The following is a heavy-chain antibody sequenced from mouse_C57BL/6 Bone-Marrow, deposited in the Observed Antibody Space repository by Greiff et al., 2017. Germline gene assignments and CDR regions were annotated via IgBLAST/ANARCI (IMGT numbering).Heavy chain of an antibody. CDR2: IRSKSSNYAN. D-gene: IGHD2-4*01. J-gene: IGHJ3*01. CDR3: ERGDDYLDWFAY. CDR1: GFTFNTYA. V-gene: IGHV10-3*01. Sequence: GGGLVQPKGSLKLPCAPSGFTFNTYAMHWVRQAPGKCLEWVARIRSKSSNYANYFAYSVKVRFTISRDDSQSMLYLQMNNLKTEDTAMYYCERGDDYLDWFAYWGQGTLVTVSA.